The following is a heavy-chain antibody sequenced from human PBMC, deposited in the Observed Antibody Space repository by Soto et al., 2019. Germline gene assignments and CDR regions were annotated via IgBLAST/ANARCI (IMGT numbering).Heavy chain of an antibody. CDR2: IFPSDSDT. CDR1: GHKFTSYW. Sequence: GESLKISCRTSGHKFTSYWIAWVRQMPGKGLEWMGIIFPSDSDTRYSPSFQGQVTISADRSTSTVFLQWASLKASDTAVYFCARKDKSGYFNWFDPWGQGTLVTVSS. V-gene: IGHV5-51*01. CDR3: ARKDKSGYFNWFDP. J-gene: IGHJ5*02. D-gene: IGHD3-22*01.